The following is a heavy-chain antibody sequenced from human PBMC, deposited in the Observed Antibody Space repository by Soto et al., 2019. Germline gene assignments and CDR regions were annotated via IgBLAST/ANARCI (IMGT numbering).Heavy chain of an antibody. CDR3: TKRRNVLRFLEWSSGMEV. V-gene: IGHV3-30*18. Sequence: GGSLRLSCAASGFTFSNYGMHWVRQAPGKGLEWVAFISDDGSNKYYADSMKGRFTMSRDNSKRTLYLQMSSLRVEDTTVYYCTKRRNVLRFLEWSSGMEVWGQGTTVTVSS. CDR1: GFTFSNYG. D-gene: IGHD3-3*01. J-gene: IGHJ6*02. CDR2: ISDDGSNK.